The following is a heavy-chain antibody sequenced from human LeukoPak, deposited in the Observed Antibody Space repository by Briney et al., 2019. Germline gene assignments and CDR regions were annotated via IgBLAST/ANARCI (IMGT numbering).Heavy chain of an antibody. Sequence: GGSLRLSCADSGFTLSSYAMGWVRQAPGKGLEWVSSLSGSDDSAHYADSVKGRFTLSRDNSKNTLYLQMNSLRVEDTAVYYCAITLGVLEWIAWGQGTLVTVSS. CDR1: GFTLSSYA. CDR3: AITLGVLEWIA. CDR2: LSGSDDSA. J-gene: IGHJ5*02. D-gene: IGHD2-2*03. V-gene: IGHV3-23*01.